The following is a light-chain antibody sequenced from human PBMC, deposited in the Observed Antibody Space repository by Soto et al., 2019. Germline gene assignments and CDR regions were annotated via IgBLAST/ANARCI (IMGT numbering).Light chain of an antibody. J-gene: IGKJ4*01. CDR2: GAS. CDR1: QSVSSN. Sequence: EIVMTQSPATLSVSPGERVTLSCRASQSVSSNLAWYQHKPGQAPRLLIYGASTRATDIPARFSGSGSGTEFTLTISSLQSEDFAVYYCQQYNNWPTFGGGTKVEIK. V-gene: IGKV3-15*01. CDR3: QQYNNWPT.